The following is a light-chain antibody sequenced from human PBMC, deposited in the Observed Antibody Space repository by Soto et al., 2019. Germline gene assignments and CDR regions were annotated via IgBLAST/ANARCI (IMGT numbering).Light chain of an antibody. CDR3: NSYTTSSTYV. Sequence: QSVQTQPASVSGSPGQWITISCTGTSSDVGGYNYVSWYQQRPGKAPQLIIYGVNNRPSGVSNRFSGSKSDNTASLTISGLQAEDEADYYCNSYTTSSTYVFGTGTKVTVL. CDR1: SSDVGGYNY. J-gene: IGLJ1*01. V-gene: IGLV2-14*01. CDR2: GVN.